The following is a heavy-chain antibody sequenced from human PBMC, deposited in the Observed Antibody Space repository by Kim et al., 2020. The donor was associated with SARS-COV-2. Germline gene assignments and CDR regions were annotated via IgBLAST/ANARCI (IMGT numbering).Heavy chain of an antibody. CDR1: GYIFTSFG. CDR3: ARAKYSGYDLKSYYYYGMDV. Sequence: ASVKVSCKASGYIFTSFGLGWVRQAAGKGLEWVGWISTKNGKTNYGQQFLGRATMTTDTSTATAYLELGSLRSDDTGTYYCARAKYSGYDLKSYYYYGMDVWGQGTTVTVSS. CDR2: ISTKNGKT. J-gene: IGHJ6*02. V-gene: IGHV1-18*01. D-gene: IGHD5-12*01.